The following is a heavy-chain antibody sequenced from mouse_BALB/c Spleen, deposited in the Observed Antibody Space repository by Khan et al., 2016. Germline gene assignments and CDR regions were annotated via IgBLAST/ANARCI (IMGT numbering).Heavy chain of an antibody. CDR3: ARDLNWYFDV. CDR1: GFTFSDFY. J-gene: IGHJ1*01. V-gene: IGHV5-4*02. Sequence: EVELVESGGGLVKPGGSLKFSCAASGFTFSDFYMYWVRQTPEKRLEWVATISDGGSYTYYPASVKGRFTISRDNAKNTLYLQMSSLKSEDTAMYYCARDLNWYFDVWGAGTTVTVSS. CDR2: ISDGGSYT.